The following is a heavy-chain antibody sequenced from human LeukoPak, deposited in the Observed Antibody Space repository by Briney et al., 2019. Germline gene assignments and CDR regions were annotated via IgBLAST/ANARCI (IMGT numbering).Heavy chain of an antibody. CDR1: GFPFSSYA. J-gene: IGHJ5*01. CDR3: VKDLTYGDGRWEFAS. V-gene: IGHV3-23*01. Sequence: SGGSLRLSCAASGFPFSSYAMGWVRQAPRKGLEWVSGITASSGGTYYADSVKGRFTISRDNSRDTLYLEMSSLRGDDTAIYFCVKDLTYGDGRWEFASWGQGTLVTVA. CDR2: ITASSGGT. D-gene: IGHD4-17*01.